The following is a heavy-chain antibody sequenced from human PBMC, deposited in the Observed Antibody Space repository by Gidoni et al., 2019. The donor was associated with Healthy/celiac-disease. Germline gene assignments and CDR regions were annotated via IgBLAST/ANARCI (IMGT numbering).Heavy chain of an antibody. J-gene: IGHJ6*03. CDR2: ISWNSGSI. Sequence: EVQLVESGGGLVQPGRSLILSCAASGFTFDAYAMHGVRQAPGKGLEWVSGISWNSGSIGYADSVKGRFTISRDNAKNSLYLQMNSLRAEDTALYYCAKDKWEYYYYYYMDVWGKGTTVTVSS. D-gene: IGHD1-26*01. V-gene: IGHV3-9*01. CDR3: AKDKWEYYYYYYMDV. CDR1: GFTFDAYA.